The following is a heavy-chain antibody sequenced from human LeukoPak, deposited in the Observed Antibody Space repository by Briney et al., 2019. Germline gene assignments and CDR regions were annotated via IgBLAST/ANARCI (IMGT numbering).Heavy chain of an antibody. CDR2: ISSSSSYI. J-gene: IGHJ3*02. CDR3: ARGGSSWYGDAFDI. Sequence: PGGSLRLSCAASGFTFSSYSVNWVRQAPGKGLEWVSSISSSSSYIYYADSVKGRFTISRDNAKNSLYLQMNSLRAEDTAVYYCARGGSSWYGDAFDIWGQGTMVTVSS. V-gene: IGHV3-21*01. CDR1: GFTFSSYS. D-gene: IGHD6-13*01.